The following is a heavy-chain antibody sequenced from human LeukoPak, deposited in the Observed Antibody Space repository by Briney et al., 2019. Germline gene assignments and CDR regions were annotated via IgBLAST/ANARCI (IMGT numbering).Heavy chain of an antibody. CDR1: DGSINTPNYY. J-gene: IGHJ4*02. CDR2: IFYRGST. Sequence: SETLSLTCTVSDGSINTPNYYWGWIRQPPGKGLEWIGNIFYRGSTYYGPSLKSRVTISLDTSKNQFSLNLNSVTAADTAVYYCARASSGWLYYFDYWGQGTLVTVSS. V-gene: IGHV4-39*07. D-gene: IGHD6-19*01. CDR3: ARASSGWLYYFDY.